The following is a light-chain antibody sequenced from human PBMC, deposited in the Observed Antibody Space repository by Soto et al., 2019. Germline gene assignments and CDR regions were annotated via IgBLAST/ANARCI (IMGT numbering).Light chain of an antibody. V-gene: IGKV1-5*01. CDR1: QNIGTW. J-gene: IGKJ1*01. CDR2: DAS. Sequence: DIQLTQSPSTLSPSVGDRVTITCRASQNIGTWLAWYQHRPGEGPTLLIHDASTLESGVPSRFSGGGSATEFSLTINSLESGDSGTYHCQQYATYSPSTFGQGTTVEIK. CDR3: QQYATYSPST.